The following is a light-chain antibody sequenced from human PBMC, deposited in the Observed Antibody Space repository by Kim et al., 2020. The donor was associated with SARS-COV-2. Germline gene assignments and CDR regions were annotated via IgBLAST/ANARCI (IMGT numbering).Light chain of an antibody. CDR1: QSVSSSY. J-gene: IGKJ2*01. CDR2: GAS. V-gene: IGKV3-20*01. Sequence: SPGERAPLSCRASQSVSSSYLAWYQQKPGQAPRLLIYGASSRATGIPDRFSGSGSGTDFTLTISRLEPEDFAVYYCQQYGSSPPVTFGQGTKLEI. CDR3: QQYGSSPPVT.